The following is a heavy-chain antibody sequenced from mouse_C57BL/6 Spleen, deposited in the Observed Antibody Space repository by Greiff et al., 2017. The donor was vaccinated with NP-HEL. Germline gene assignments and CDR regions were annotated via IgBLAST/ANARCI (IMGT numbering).Heavy chain of an antibody. V-gene: IGHV1-15*01. J-gene: IGHJ1*03. CDR1: GYTFTDYE. CDR3: TRWLLHHWYFDV. CDR2: IDPETGGT. D-gene: IGHD2-3*01. Sequence: VQLQQSGAELVRPGASVTLSCKASGYTFTDYEMHWVKQTPVHGLEWIGAIDPETGGTAYNQKFKGKAILTADKSSSTAYMELRSLTSEDSAGYYGTRWLLHHWYFDVWGTGTTVTVSS.